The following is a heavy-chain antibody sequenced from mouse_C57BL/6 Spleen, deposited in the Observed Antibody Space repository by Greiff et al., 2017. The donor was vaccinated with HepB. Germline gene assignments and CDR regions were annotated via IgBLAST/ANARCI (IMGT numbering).Heavy chain of an antibody. D-gene: IGHD3-2*02. V-gene: IGHV10-1*01. CDR1: GFSFNTYA. Sequence: EVQLVESGGGLVQPKGSLKLSCAASGFSFNTYAMNWVRQAPGKGLEWVARIRSKSNNYATYYADSVKDRFTISRDDSESMLYLQMNNLKTEDTAMYYCVRDSSGLFDYWGQGTTLTVSS. CDR3: VRDSSGLFDY. CDR2: IRSKSNNYAT. J-gene: IGHJ2*01.